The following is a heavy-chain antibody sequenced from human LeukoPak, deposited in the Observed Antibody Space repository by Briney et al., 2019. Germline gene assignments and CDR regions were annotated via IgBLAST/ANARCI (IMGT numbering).Heavy chain of an antibody. D-gene: IGHD3-22*01. V-gene: IGHV3-49*04. CDR2: IRSKAYGGTT. CDR3: TRERFNYYDSSLYCFDY. CDR1: GFTFGDYA. J-gene: IGHJ4*02. Sequence: GGSLRLSCTASGFTFGDYAMSWVRQAPGKGLEWVGFIRSKAYGGTTEYAASVKGRFTISRDDSKSIAYLQMNSLKTEDTAVYYCTRERFNYYDSSLYCFDYWGQGTLVTVSS.